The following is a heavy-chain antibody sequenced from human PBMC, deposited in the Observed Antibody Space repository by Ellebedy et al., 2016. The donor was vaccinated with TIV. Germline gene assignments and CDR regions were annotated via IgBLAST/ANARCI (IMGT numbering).Heavy chain of an antibody. D-gene: IGHD3-22*01. J-gene: IGHJ5*02. CDR1: GGSISSYF. CDR3: ARHDPRYYESSGFYYGGWFDP. Sequence: SETLSLTCTVSGGSISSYFWSWIRQPPGKGLEWIGYIDYSGNTNYNPSLQSRVTVSVDTSKNQFSLKLSSVIAADTAVYFCARHDPRYYESSGFYYGGWFDPWGQGTRVTVSS. CDR2: IDYSGNT. V-gene: IGHV4-59*08.